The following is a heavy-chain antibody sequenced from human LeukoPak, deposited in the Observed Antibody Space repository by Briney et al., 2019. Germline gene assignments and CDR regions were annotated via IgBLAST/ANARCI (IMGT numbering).Heavy chain of an antibody. Sequence: SETLSLTCTVSGGSISSASYYWSWIRQPAGKGLQWIGRIYTSGSTYYNPSLKSRVTISVDTSKNQFSLKLSSVTAADTAVYYCAREREGPYGYLDYWGQGILVTVSS. CDR2: IYTSGST. V-gene: IGHV4-61*02. D-gene: IGHD4-17*01. CDR1: GGSISSASYY. CDR3: AREREGPYGYLDY. J-gene: IGHJ4*02.